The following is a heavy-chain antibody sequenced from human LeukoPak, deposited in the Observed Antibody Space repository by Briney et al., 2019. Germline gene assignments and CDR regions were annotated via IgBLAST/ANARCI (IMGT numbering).Heavy chain of an antibody. V-gene: IGHV4-59*01. CDR3: ARVHGPYYYDSSGYHLDY. J-gene: IGHJ4*02. D-gene: IGHD3-22*01. CDR1: GGSISSYY. CDR2: IYYSGST. Sequence: SETLSLTCTVSGGSISSYYWSWIRQPPGKGLEWIGYIYYSGSTNYNPSLTSRVTISVDTSKNQFSLKLSSVTAADTAVYYCARVHGPYYYDSSGYHLDYWGQGTLVTVSS.